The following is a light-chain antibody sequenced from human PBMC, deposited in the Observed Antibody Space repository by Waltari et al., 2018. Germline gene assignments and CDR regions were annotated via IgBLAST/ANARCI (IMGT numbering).Light chain of an antibody. J-gene: IGKJ1*01. CDR2: KVS. CDR3: MQGTHWPWT. Sequence: DVVMTKSPLSLPVTLGQPASISCRSIQSLVHSDGKTYLNWFHQRPGQSPRRLIYKVSNRDSGVPDRFSGSGSGTDFTLKISRVEAEDVGVYYCMQGTHWPWTFGQGTKVEIK. CDR1: QSLVHSDGKTY. V-gene: IGKV2-30*02.